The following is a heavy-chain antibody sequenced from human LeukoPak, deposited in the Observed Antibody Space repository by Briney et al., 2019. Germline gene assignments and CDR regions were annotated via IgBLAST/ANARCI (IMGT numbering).Heavy chain of an antibody. CDR1: GFTFSSYA. V-gene: IGHV3-23*01. D-gene: IGHD2-2*01. CDR3: AKDHCSSTSCYETPPPHFDY. Sequence: PGGSLRLSCAASGFTFSSYAMSWFRQAPGKGLEWVSAISGSGGSTYYADSVKGRFTISRDNSKNTLYLQMNSLRADDTAVYYCAKDHCSSTSCYETPPPHFDYWGQGTLVTVSS. J-gene: IGHJ4*02. CDR2: ISGSGGST.